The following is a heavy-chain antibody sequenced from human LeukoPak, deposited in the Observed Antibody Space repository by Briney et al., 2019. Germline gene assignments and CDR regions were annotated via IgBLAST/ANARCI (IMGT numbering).Heavy chain of an antibody. CDR1: GFTFSSYA. CDR3: AKEVADTLYYFDY. V-gene: IGHV3-23*01. Sequence: PGGSLRLSCAASGFTFSSYAMNWVRQAPGKGLEWVSAISHSGGRTYYADSVKGRFTVSRDNSKNTLYLQMNSLRAEDTAVYYCAKEVADTLYYFDYWGQGTLVTVSS. CDR2: ISHSGGRT. D-gene: IGHD6-19*01. J-gene: IGHJ4*02.